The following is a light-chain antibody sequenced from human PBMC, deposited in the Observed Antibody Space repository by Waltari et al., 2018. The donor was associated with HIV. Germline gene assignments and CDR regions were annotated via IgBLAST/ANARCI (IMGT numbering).Light chain of an antibody. V-gene: IGKV3-20*01. CDR3: QQYASSSVT. CDR2: GVS. J-gene: IGKJ3*01. CDR1: QSISYNY. Sequence: VLTQSPGILSLSLGETAILSCRASQSISYNYLAWYQQKTGQAPRLLMYGVSTRATGIPDRFSGSVSGTDFTLTISGLEPEDFAVYYCQQYASSSVTFGPGTKVEIK.